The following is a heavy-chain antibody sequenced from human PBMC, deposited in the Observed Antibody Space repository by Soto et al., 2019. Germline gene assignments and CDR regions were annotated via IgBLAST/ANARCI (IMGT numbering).Heavy chain of an antibody. Sequence: TGGSLRLSCAASGFTFSSYAMSWVRQAPGKGLEWVSAISGSGGSTYYADSVKGRFTISRDNSKNTLYLQMNSLRAEDTAVYYCARCLEWISNWFDPWGQGXLVTVYS. D-gene: IGHD3-3*01. CDR2: ISGSGGST. V-gene: IGHV3-23*01. CDR3: ARCLEWISNWFDP. J-gene: IGHJ5*02. CDR1: GFTFSSYA.